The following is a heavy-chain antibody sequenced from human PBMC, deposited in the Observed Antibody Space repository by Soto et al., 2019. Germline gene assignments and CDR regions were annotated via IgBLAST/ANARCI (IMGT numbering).Heavy chain of an antibody. D-gene: IGHD1-26*01. CDR3: ARGDQELDY. CDR2: IFSSGSI. J-gene: IGHJ4*02. Sequence: SETLSLACPVSGYSINTYTWTWIRQPPGKGLEWIGYIFSSGSINYNPSLQSRLTMSVDTSKNLFSLKLNSVTAADTAVYYCARGDQELDYWGQGTPVTVSS. V-gene: IGHV4-59*01. CDR1: GYSINTYT.